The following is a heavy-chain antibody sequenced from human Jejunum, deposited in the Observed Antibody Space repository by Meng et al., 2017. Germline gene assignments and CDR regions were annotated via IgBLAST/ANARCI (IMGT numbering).Heavy chain of an antibody. J-gene: IGHJ3*02. V-gene: IGHV4-59*01. Sequence: GSLRLSCTVSGGSISGYFWSWIRQPPGKGLDWIGYIYYSGSTNYNPSLKSRVTISVDRSKNQFSLKLSSVTAADTAVYYCARGVRLGDLSLYPDAFDIWGRGTRVTVSS. CDR1: GGSISGYF. CDR3: ARGVRLGDLSLYPDAFDI. CDR2: IYYSGST. D-gene: IGHD3-16*02.